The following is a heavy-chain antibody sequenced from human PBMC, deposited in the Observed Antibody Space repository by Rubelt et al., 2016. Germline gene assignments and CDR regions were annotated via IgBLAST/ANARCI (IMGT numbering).Heavy chain of an antibody. CDR1: GFTFSIYR. Sequence: EIQLVESGGGLVKPGGSLRLSCAASGFTFSIYRMKWVRQAPGKGLEWVSSISSVGDYIYYADSVRGRFTISRDNAKNTLYLQMNSLRAEDTAVYYCARDGSWGGKESAFDIWGQGTMVTVSS. V-gene: IGHV3-21*02. D-gene: IGHD2-21*01. CDR2: ISSVGDYI. CDR3: ARDGSWGGKESAFDI. J-gene: IGHJ3*02.